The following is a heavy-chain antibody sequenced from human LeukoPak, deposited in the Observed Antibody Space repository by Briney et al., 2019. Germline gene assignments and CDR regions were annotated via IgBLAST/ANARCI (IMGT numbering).Heavy chain of an antibody. CDR3: AKDYAYYYGSGIGGFDY. Sequence: PGGSLRLSCAASGFTFSSYAMSWVRQAPGKGLEWVSAISGSGPTTYYADSVKGRFTISRDKSNNTLYLQMDSLRAEDTAVYYCAKDYAYYYGSGIGGFDYWGQGTLVTVSS. D-gene: IGHD3-10*01. J-gene: IGHJ4*02. CDR2: ISGSGPTT. CDR1: GFTFSSYA. V-gene: IGHV3-23*01.